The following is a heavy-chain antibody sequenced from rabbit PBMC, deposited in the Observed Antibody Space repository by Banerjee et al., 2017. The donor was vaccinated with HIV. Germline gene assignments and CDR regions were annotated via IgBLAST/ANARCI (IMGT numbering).Heavy chain of an antibody. D-gene: IGHD4-1*01. J-gene: IGHJ4*01. Sequence: QSLEESGGDLVKPEGSLTLTCTVSGIDFSSSYYMHWVRQAPGKGLEWIACIYAGSSYSTWYANWVNGRFTISKTSSTTVTLQMTSLTAADTATYFCARREYGVSGWDLWGPGTLVTVS. CDR1: GIDFSSSYY. CDR2: IYAGSSYST. V-gene: IGHV1S40*01. CDR3: ARREYGVSGWDL.